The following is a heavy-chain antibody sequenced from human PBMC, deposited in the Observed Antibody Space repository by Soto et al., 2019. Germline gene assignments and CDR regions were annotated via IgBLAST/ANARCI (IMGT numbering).Heavy chain of an antibody. Sequence: QVQLRESGPGLVMPSQTLSLTCTVSGDSIGSGNKYWSWIRQAPGKGPEWIGYLFSSGTTYYNPSLKSRLTMSLDTSQNQFSLKLNSVTVADTAVYFCARVPSPFDFYYAMDVWGQGTTVTVSS. V-gene: IGHV4-30-4*01. J-gene: IGHJ6*02. CDR3: ARVPSPFDFYYAMDV. CDR1: GDSIGSGNKY. D-gene: IGHD3-16*01. CDR2: LFSSGTT.